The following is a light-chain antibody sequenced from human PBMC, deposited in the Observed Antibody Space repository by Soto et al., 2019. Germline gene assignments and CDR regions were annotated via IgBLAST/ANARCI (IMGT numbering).Light chain of an antibody. CDR2: DVS. J-gene: IGLJ2*01. CDR1: SSDVGGYDH. Sequence: QSALTQPGSVSGSPGQSITISCTGTSSDVGGYDHVSWYQQHPGRAPKLMIYDVSNRPSGVSNRFSGSKSGNTASLTISGLQAEDEADYYCSSYTSSNTPVFGGGTKLTVL. CDR3: SSYTSSNTPV. V-gene: IGLV2-14*01.